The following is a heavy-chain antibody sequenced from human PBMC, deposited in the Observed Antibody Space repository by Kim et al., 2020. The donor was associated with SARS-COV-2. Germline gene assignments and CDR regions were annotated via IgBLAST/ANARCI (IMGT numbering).Heavy chain of an antibody. CDR2: IDTDGSIT. D-gene: IGHD2-15*01. CDR3: IRDNIQPGDL. Sequence: GGSLRLSCAASGFAFSPYWMHWVRQVPGKGLVWVSQIDTDGSITTYAEAVLGRFSISIDNAKNTLYLQMNSLRVEDTAIYYCIRDNIQPGDLWGQGVMVTVAS. V-gene: IGHV3-74*01. CDR1: GFAFSPYW. J-gene: IGHJ1*01.